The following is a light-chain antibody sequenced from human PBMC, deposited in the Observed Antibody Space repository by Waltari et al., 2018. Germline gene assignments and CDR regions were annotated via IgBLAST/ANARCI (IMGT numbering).Light chain of an antibody. V-gene: IGKV1-5*03. CDR2: KAS. CDR3: QQYKSYPVT. CDR1: QAINTW. Sequence: DIQMTQSPSTLSAAVGDRVTFTCRASQAINTWLAWYQQKPGKAPKVLIYKASILESGVSSRFSGSGSGTEFTLTINSLQADDSATYYCQQYKSYPVTFGPGTKVDVK. J-gene: IGKJ1*01.